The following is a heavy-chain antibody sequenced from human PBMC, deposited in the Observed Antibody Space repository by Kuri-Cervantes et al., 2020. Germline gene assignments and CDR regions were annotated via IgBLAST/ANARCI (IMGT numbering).Heavy chain of an antibody. V-gene: IGHV4-4*07. J-gene: IGHJ6*02. CDR3: ARHSKMGYYYYNMDV. CDR1: GGSISSYY. D-gene: IGHD2/OR15-2a*01. CDR2: IYTSGST. Sequence: SETLSLTCTVSGGSISSYYWSWIRQPAGKGLEWIGRIYTSGSTNYNPSLKSRVTMSVHASKNQFPLRLSSVPAADTAVFYCARHSKMGYYYYNMDVWGQGTTVTVSS.